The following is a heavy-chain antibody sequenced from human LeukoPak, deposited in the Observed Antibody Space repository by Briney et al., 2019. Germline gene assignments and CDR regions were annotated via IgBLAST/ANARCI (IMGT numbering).Heavy chain of an antibody. CDR3: ARGVKGYFDY. J-gene: IGHJ4*02. V-gene: IGHV4-59*01. D-gene: IGHD3-10*01. CDR1: GGSISSYY. Sequence: SETLSLTCSVSGGSISSYYWSWIRQPPGKGLEWIGYIYYSGSTNYNPSLKSRVTISVDTSKNQFSLKLSSVTAADTAVYYCARGVKGYFDYWGQGTLVTVSS. CDR2: IYYSGST.